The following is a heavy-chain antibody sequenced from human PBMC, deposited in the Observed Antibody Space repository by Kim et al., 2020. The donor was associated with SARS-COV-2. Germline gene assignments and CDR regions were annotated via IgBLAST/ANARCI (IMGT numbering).Heavy chain of an antibody. J-gene: IGHJ4*02. D-gene: IGHD2-8*01. CDR1: GYTFTKYG. CDR3: ARPSFCADGICPYYDY. CDR2: VNAGNGDT. V-gene: IGHV1-3*01. Sequence: ASVKVSCKASGYTFTKYGVHWVRQAPGQSLEWMGWVNAGNGDTHYSPKFPDRVTITRDTSATTAYMELSSLRSEDTAVYYCARPSFCADGICPYYDYWGQGTLVTVSS.